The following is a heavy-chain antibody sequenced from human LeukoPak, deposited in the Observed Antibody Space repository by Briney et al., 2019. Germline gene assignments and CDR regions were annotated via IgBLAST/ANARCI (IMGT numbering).Heavy chain of an antibody. Sequence: ASVKVSCKASGYTFTSYGISWVRQAPGQGLEWMGWISAYNGNTNYAQKLQGRVTMTTDTSTSTAYMELRSLRSDDTAVYYCARDLYTMGRGVIDYWGQGTLVTVSS. J-gene: IGHJ4*02. CDR2: ISAYNGNT. V-gene: IGHV1-18*01. CDR1: GYTFTSYG. D-gene: IGHD3-10*01. CDR3: ARDLYTMGRGVIDY.